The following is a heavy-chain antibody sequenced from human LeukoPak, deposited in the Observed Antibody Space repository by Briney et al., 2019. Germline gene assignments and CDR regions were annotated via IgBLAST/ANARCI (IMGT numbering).Heavy chain of an antibody. J-gene: IGHJ5*02. V-gene: IGHV4-59*12. CDR3: AREVIPTVTRMNWFDP. CDR2: IYYSGNT. CDR1: GGSISSSY. D-gene: IGHD4-11*01. Sequence: KASETLSLTCTVSGGSISSSYWSWIRQPPGKGLEWIGYIYYSGNTNYNPSLKTRVTISVDSSKNQFSLKLSSVTAADTAVYYCAREVIPTVTRMNWFDPWGQGTLVTVSS.